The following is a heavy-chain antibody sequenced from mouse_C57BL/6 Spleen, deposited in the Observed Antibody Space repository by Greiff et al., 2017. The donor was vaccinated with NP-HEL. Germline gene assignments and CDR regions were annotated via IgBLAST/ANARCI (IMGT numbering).Heavy chain of an antibody. V-gene: IGHV1-15*01. D-gene: IGHD4-1*02. CDR1: GYTFTDYE. Sequence: QVQLQQSGAELVRPGASVTLSCKASGYTFTDYEMHWVKQTPVHGLEWIGAIDPETGGTAYNQKFKGKAILTADKSSSTAYMELRSLTSEDSAVYYCTKGQRGRGDYWGQGTTLTVSS. J-gene: IGHJ2*01. CDR3: TKGQRGRGDY. CDR2: IDPETGGT.